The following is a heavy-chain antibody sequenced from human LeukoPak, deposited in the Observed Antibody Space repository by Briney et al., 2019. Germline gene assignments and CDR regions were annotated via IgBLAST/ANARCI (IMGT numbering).Heavy chain of an antibody. D-gene: IGHD3-22*01. CDR3: ARDGSSGYYSYYDYGMDV. CDR1: GYTFTGYY. V-gene: IGHV1-2*02. CDR2: INPNSGGT. J-gene: IGHJ6*02. Sequence: GASVKVSCKASGYTFTGYYMHWVRQAPGQGLEWMGWINPNSGGTNYAQKFQGRVTMTRDTSISTAYMELSRLRSDDTAVYYCARDGSSGYYSYYDYGMDVGGQGTTVTVSS.